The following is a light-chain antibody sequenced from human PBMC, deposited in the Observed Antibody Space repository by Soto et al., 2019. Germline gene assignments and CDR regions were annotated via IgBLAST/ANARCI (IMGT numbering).Light chain of an antibody. J-gene: IGKJ4*01. CDR2: GVS. CDR3: QQYNDWPPLT. CDR1: QSIRSN. V-gene: IGKV3-15*01. Sequence: EIVMTQSPATLSVSPGERATLSCRASQSIRSNLAWYQQKPGQAPRLLLYGVSTRATGIPARFSGSGSGTEFTLTISSLQSEDFAVYYCQQYNDWPPLTFGGGTKVEIK.